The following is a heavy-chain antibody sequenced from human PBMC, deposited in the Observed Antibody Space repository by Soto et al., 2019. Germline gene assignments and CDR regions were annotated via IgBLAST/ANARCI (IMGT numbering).Heavy chain of an antibody. CDR3: ARMATFGSLNWFDP. J-gene: IGHJ5*02. CDR2: INPRGGNT. V-gene: IGHV1-46*01. CDR1: GYTFSSQY. D-gene: IGHD3-16*01. Sequence: GASVKVSCKASGYTFSSQYMNWVRQAPGQGLEWMGRINPRGGNTSSAQKFQGRLTMTRDISIATAYMELSSLRSDDTAIYYCARMATFGSLNWFDPWGQGTLVTVSS.